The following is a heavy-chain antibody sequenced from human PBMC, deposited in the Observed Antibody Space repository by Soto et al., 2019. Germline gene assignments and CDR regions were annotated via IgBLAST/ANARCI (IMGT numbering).Heavy chain of an antibody. Sequence: PSETLSLTCTVSGGSISSYYWSWIRQPPGKGLEWIGYIYYSGSTNYNPSLKSRVTISVDTFKNQFSLKLSSVTAADTAVYYCARDYCSSTSCYNHWFDPWGQGTLVTVS. D-gene: IGHD2-2*02. V-gene: IGHV4-59*01. CDR3: ARDYCSSTSCYNHWFDP. CDR1: GGSISSYY. J-gene: IGHJ5*02. CDR2: IYYSGST.